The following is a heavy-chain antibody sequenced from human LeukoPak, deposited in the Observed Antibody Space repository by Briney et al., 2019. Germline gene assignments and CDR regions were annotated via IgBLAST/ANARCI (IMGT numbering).Heavy chain of an antibody. CDR2: ISGSSGNT. Sequence: GGPLRLSCAASGFTFSSYAMNWVRQAPGKGLEWVSGISGSSGNTNYADSVKGRFTISRDNSKDTLYLQMNSLRAEDTAVYYCAKLGQLATEVVYWGQGTLVTVSS. J-gene: IGHJ4*02. V-gene: IGHV3-23*01. CDR1: GFTFSSYA. CDR3: AKLGQLATEVVY. D-gene: IGHD6-13*01.